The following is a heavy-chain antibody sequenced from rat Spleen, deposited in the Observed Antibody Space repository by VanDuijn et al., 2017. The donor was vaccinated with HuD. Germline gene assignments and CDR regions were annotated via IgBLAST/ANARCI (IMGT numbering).Heavy chain of an antibody. CDR2: ITNASGAT. J-gene: IGHJ2*01. D-gene: IGHD1-11*01. CDR1: GFTFNNYW. CDR3: ERVGYGGYPHYFDY. Sequence: EVQLVESGGGLVQPGGSLKLSCVASGFTFNNYWMTWIRQAPGKGLEWVASITNASGATYYPDSVKGRFTISRDDAKSTLYLQMGSLRSEDTAIYYCERVGYGGYPHYFDYWGQGVMVTVSS. V-gene: IGHV5-31*01.